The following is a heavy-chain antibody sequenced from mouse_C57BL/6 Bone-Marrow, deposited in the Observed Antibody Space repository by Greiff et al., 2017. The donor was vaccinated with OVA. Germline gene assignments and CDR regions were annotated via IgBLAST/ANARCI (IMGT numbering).Heavy chain of an antibody. CDR1: GFTFSDYG. V-gene: IGHV5-17*01. Sequence: EVMLVESGGGLVKPGGSLKLSCAASGFTFSDYGMHWVRQAPEKGLEWVAYISSGSSTIYYADTVKGRFTISRDNAKNTLFLQMTSLRSEDTAMDYCARSDYDDFDYWGQGTTLTVSS. CDR2: ISSGSSTI. CDR3: ARSDYDDFDY. J-gene: IGHJ2*01. D-gene: IGHD2-4*01.